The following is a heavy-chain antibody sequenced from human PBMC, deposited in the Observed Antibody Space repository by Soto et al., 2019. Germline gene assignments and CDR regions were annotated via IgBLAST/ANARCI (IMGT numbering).Heavy chain of an antibody. CDR1: GYTFTNYA. Sequence: QVQLVQSGAEVKMPGASVKVSCKASGYTFTNYAIHWVRQAPGQRLEGMGWINAGNGNTKYSQKFQGRVTITRDTPARTAYMELNSLTSEDTAVYYCARPSVWYFDLWGRGTLVTVS. V-gene: IGHV1-3*01. CDR3: ARPSVWYFDL. CDR2: INAGNGNT. J-gene: IGHJ2*01.